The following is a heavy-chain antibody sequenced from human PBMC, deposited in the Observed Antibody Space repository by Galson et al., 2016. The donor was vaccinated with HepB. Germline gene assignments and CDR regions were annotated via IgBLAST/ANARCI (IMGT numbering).Heavy chain of an antibody. CDR2: VDHNGGT. D-gene: IGHD2-15*01. CDR3: ARVDWYFDL. J-gene: IGHJ2*01. Sequence: SETLSLTCSVYGGSFSGYSWSWIRQPPGKGLEWVGEVDHNGGTNFNPSLKSRVTMSLDTSKNQFSLKLSSVTAADTAVYFCARVDWYFDLWGRGTLVTVSS. V-gene: IGHV4-34*01. CDR1: GGSFSGYS.